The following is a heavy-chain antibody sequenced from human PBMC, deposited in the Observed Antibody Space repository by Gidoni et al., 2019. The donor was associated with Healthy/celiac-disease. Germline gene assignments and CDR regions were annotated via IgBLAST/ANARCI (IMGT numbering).Heavy chain of an antibody. D-gene: IGHD2-2*01. CDR3: ARGRERDIVVVPAANFDY. CDR2: ISSSSSYI. V-gene: IGHV3-21*01. J-gene: IGHJ4*02. Sequence: EVQLVESGGGLVKPGGSLRLSCAASGFTFSSYSMNWVRQAPGKGLEWVSSISSSSSYIYYADSVKGRFTISRDNAKNSLYLQMNSLRAEDTAVYYCARGRERDIVVVPAANFDYWGQGTLVTVSS. CDR1: GFTFSSYS.